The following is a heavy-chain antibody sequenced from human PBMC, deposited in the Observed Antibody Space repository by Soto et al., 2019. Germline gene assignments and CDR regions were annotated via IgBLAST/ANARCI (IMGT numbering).Heavy chain of an antibody. CDR1: SGSISSSNW. Sequence: SETLSLTCAVSSGSISSSNWWSWVRQPPGKGLEWIGEIYHGGSTNYNPSLKSRVTISVDKSKNQFSLKLSSVTAADTAVYYCARGLERFNAFDIWGQGTMVTVSS. D-gene: IGHD1-1*01. J-gene: IGHJ3*02. V-gene: IGHV4-4*02. CDR3: ARGLERFNAFDI. CDR2: IYHGGST.